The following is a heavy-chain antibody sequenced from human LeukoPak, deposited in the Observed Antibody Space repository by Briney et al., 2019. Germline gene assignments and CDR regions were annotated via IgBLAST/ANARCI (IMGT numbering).Heavy chain of an antibody. J-gene: IGHJ4*02. CDR1: GFTFSSYS. D-gene: IGHD6-6*01. Sequence: GGSLRLSCAASGFTFSSYSMNWVRQAPGKGLEWVSSISGSSSYIYYADSVKGRFTISRDNAKNSLYLQMNSLRAEDTAVYYCARDRGVYSSSDYFDYWGQGTLVTVSS. V-gene: IGHV3-21*01. CDR2: ISGSSSYI. CDR3: ARDRGVYSSSDYFDY.